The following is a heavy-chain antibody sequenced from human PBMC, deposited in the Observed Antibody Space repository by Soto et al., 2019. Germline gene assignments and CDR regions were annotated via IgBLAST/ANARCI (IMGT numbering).Heavy chain of an antibody. J-gene: IGHJ4*02. D-gene: IGHD3-22*01. CDR3: TRRYFYDSSRYYMDDY. V-gene: IGHV3-73*02. CDR1: GFTFSGSA. Sequence: EVQLVESGGGLVQPGGSLKLSCAASGFTFSGSAMHWVRQASGKGLQWVGRIRSKANSYATSYDASVKGRFTISRDDSKNTAYLQMNSLRTEDTAVYYCTRRYFYDSSRYYMDDYWGQGTLVTVSS. CDR2: IRSKANSYAT.